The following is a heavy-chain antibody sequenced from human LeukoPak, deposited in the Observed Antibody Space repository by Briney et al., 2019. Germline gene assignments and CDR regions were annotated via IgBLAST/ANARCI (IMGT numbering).Heavy chain of an antibody. V-gene: IGHV1-46*01. Sequence: GASVKVSCKASGYTFTSYYMHWVRQAPGQGLEWMGIINPRGGSTSYAQKFQGRVTMTRDMSTSTVYMELSSLRSEDTAVYYCARDRLAYCGGDCYSSPYYWGQGTLVTVSS. D-gene: IGHD2-21*02. CDR2: INPRGGST. CDR1: GYTFTSYY. CDR3: ARDRLAYCGGDCYSSPYY. J-gene: IGHJ4*02.